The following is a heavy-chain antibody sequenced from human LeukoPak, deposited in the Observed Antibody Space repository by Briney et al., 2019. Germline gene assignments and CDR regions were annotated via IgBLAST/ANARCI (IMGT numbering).Heavy chain of an antibody. V-gene: IGHV1-2*02. CDR3: ARGGLHYDSSGYYYGDAFDI. J-gene: IGHJ3*02. CDR1: GYTFTSYY. D-gene: IGHD3-22*01. CDR2: INPSGGST. Sequence: ASVKVSCKASGYTFTSYYMHWVRQAPGQGLEWMGIINPSGGSTNYAQKFQGRVTMTRDTSISTAYMELSRLRSDDTAVYYCARGGLHYDSSGYYYGDAFDIWGQGTMVTVSS.